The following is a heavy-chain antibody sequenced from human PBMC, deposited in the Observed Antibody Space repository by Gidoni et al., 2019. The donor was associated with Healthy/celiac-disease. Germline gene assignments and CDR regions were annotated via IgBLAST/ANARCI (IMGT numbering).Heavy chain of an antibody. V-gene: IGHV1-2*02. J-gene: IGHJ6*02. Sequence: VQLVQSGAEVKKPGASVKVSCKASGYTLTGYYMHWVRQAPGQGLEWMGWINPNSGGTNYAQKFQGRVTMTRDTSISTAYMELSRLRSDDTAVYYCARGLRGDYYYYGMDVWGQGTTVTVSS. CDR2: INPNSGGT. D-gene: IGHD4-17*01. CDR3: ARGLRGDYYYYGMDV. CDR1: GYTLTGYY.